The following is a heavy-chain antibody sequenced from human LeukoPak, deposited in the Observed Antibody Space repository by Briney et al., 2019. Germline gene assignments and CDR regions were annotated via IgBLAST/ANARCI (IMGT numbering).Heavy chain of an antibody. CDR2: IYPGDSDT. D-gene: IGHD2/OR15-2a*01. CDR1: GYTFTNYW. Sequence: GESLKISCKGSGYTFTNYWIGWVRQMPGKGLEFMGIIYPGDSDTRYSPSFQGQVTISVDKSINTAYLRWSSLKASDSATYYCARAGYSNRWDGVDYWGQGTLVTVSS. V-gene: IGHV5-51*01. J-gene: IGHJ4*02. CDR3: ARAGYSNRWDGVDY.